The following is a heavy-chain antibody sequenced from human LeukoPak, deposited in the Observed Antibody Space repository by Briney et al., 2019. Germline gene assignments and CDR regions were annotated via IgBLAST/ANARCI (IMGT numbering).Heavy chain of an antibody. CDR2: IKQDGSEK. Sequence: GWSLRLSCAASGVTFSSSWMSWVRQAPGKGLEWGATIKQDGSEKYYVDFVKGRFSISRDNAKNSLYLQMNSLGGDDTAVYYCAGGTGMDVWGQGTTVTVSS. CDR1: GVTFSSSW. D-gene: IGHD1-1*01. CDR3: AGGTGMDV. J-gene: IGHJ6*02. V-gene: IGHV3-7*05.